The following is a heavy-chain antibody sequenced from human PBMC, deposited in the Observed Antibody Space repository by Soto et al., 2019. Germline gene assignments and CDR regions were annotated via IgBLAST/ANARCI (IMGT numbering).Heavy chain of an antibody. V-gene: IGHV4-59*12. J-gene: IGHJ4*02. CDR3: AREWEHLDYFDS. Sequence: GTLCLTFNVSGVSFSATYWCWVPQGQGKRLEWNAFTYSPGRTNYNPSVNSRVTISVEPSKSLLSLHPTSVTAADTAVYYRAREWEHLDYFDSWGPGTQVTVSS. CDR2: TYSPGRT. D-gene: IGHD1-26*01. CDR1: GVSFSATY.